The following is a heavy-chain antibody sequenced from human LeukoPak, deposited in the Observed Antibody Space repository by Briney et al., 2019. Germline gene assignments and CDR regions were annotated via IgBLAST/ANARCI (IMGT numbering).Heavy chain of an antibody. CDR2: FDPEDGET. D-gene: IGHD3-10*01. CDR1: GYTLTELS. V-gene: IGHV1-24*01. J-gene: IGHJ3*02. Sequence: ASVKVSCKVSGYTLTELSMHWVRQAPGKGLEWMGGFDPEDGETIYAQKFQGRVTMTEDTSTDTAYMELSSLRSEDTAVYYCATDRDDTMVRGVIRHLGPGAFDIWGQGTMVTVSS. CDR3: ATDRDDTMVRGVIRHLGPGAFDI.